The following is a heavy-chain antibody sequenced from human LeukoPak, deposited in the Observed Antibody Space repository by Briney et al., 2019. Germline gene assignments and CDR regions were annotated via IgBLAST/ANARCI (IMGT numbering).Heavy chain of an antibody. CDR3: AKLWFGELGAVYFDY. D-gene: IGHD3-10*01. CDR2: IGGSGSRT. J-gene: IGHJ4*02. V-gene: IGHV3-23*01. CDR1: GFRFSNYA. Sequence: GGSLRLSCAASGFRFSNYAMSWVRQAPGKGLEWVSGIGGSGSRTYYADSVKGRFTISRDNSKNTLYLQMNSLRAEDTAVYYCAKLWFGELGAVYFDYWGQGTLVTVSS.